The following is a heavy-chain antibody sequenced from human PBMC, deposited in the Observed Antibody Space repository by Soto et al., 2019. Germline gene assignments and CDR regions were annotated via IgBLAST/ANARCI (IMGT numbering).Heavy chain of an antibody. J-gene: IGHJ4*02. Sequence: SETLSLTCTVSGGSISTVGYSWSWIRQPPGKGLEWIGYIYHSGNTFYNPSLKSRVTISLDRSQNQFSLQLNSVTAADTAVYYCARGLNYDFWSGSLADYWGQGTLVTVSS. CDR2: IYHSGNT. D-gene: IGHD3-3*01. CDR3: ARGLNYDFWSGSLADY. CDR1: GGSISTVGYS. V-gene: IGHV4-30-2*02.